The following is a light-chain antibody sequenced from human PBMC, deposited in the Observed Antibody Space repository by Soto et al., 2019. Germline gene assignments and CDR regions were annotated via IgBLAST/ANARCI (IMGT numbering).Light chain of an antibody. CDR2: DNY. CDR1: SSNIGSNY. V-gene: IGLV1-51*01. Sequence: QSVLTHPPSVSAAPGQRVTISCSGSSSNIGSNYVSWYQQLPGTAPKLLIYDNYKRPSGIPDRFSGSTSGTSATLAIAGLQTGDEADYYCDSWDNSLSVVLFGGGTKLTVL. CDR3: DSWDNSLSVVL. J-gene: IGLJ2*01.